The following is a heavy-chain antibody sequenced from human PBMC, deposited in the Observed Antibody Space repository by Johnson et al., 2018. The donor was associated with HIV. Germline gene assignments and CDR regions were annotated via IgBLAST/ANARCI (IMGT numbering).Heavy chain of an antibody. CDR2: INWNGGST. V-gene: IGHV3-20*04. J-gene: IGHJ3*02. CDR3: ARAGYGGNTDAFDI. Sequence: VQLVESGGGVVRPGGSLRLSCAASGFTFDDYGMSWVRQAPGKGLEWVSGINWNGGSTGYGDSVKGRFTISRDNAKNSLYLHMNSLRVEDTALYYCARAGYGGNTDAFDIWGQGTIVTVSS. CDR1: GFTFDDYG. D-gene: IGHD4-23*01.